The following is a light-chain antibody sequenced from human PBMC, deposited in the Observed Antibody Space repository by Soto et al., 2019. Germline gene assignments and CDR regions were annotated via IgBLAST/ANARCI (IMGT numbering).Light chain of an antibody. CDR2: EVS. CDR1: SSDVGANNY. CDR3: SSYINSITFVV. V-gene: IGLV2-14*01. Sequence: QSALTQPASVSGSPGQPITISCTGTSSDVGANNYVSWYQHHPGKAPKLLIYEVSNRPSRVSSRFSGSKSGNTASLTISGLQAEDEADYYCSSYINSITFVVFGGGTKLTVL. J-gene: IGLJ2*01.